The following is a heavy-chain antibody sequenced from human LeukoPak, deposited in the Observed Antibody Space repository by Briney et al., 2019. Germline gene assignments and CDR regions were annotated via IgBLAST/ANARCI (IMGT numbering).Heavy chain of an antibody. CDR1: GYTFTGYY. CDR2: INPNSGGT. V-gene: IGHV1-2*04. D-gene: IGHD3-22*01. J-gene: IGHJ4*02. CDR3: ATKAVYDSSGYYSNYFDY. Sequence: ASVKVSCKASGYTFTGYYMHWVRQAPGQGLEWMGWINPNSGGTNYAQKFQGWVTMTRDTSISTAYMELSRLRSDNTAVYYCATKAVYDSSGYYSNYFDYWGQGTLVTVSS.